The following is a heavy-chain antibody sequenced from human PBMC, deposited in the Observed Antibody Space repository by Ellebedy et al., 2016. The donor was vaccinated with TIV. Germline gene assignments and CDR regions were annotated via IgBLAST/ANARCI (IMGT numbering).Heavy chain of an antibody. CDR1: GGSISSSSYY. J-gene: IGHJ4*02. D-gene: IGHD3-10*01. Sequence: MPSETLSLTCTVSGGSISSSSYYWGWIRQPPGKGLEWIGSIYYSGSTYYNPSLKSRVTISVDTSKNQFSLKLSSVTAADTAVYYCARPRTAYYGSEYYFDYWGQGTLVTVSS. V-gene: IGHV4-39*01. CDR3: ARPRTAYYGSEYYFDY. CDR2: IYYSGST.